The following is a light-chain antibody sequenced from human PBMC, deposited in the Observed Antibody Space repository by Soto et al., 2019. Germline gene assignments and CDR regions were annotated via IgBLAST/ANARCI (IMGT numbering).Light chain of an antibody. V-gene: IGKV1-5*03. CDR1: QSINIW. CDR3: QKYDTYWT. Sequence: DIQMTQSPSTLSASVGDRVTITCRASQSINIWLAWYQQKPGTAPKLLIYKASSLESGVPSRFSGSGSGTEFTLIISSLQPHDFATYYCQKYDTYWTFGQGTKVDIK. J-gene: IGKJ1*01. CDR2: KAS.